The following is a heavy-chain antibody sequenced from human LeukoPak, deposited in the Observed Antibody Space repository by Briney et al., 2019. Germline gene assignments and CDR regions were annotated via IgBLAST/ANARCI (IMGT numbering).Heavy chain of an antibody. Sequence: SETLSLTCVVYGGSFSGYYWSWIRQPPGKGLEWIGEINHSGSTNYNPSLKSRVTISVDTSKNQFSLKLSSVTAADTAVYYCARGRGGYEVLVHFDYWGQGTLVTVSS. V-gene: IGHV4-34*01. D-gene: IGHD3-22*01. CDR2: INHSGST. CDR1: GGSFSGYY. J-gene: IGHJ4*02. CDR3: ARGRGGYEVLVHFDY.